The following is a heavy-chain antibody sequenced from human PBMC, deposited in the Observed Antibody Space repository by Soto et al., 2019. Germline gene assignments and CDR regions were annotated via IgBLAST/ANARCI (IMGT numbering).Heavy chain of an antibody. V-gene: IGHV2-5*02. CDR2: IYWDDDK. CDR1: GFSLSTSGVG. CDR3: AHRAVAGRKYNWFDP. Sequence: QITLKESGPTLVKPTQTLTLTCTFSGFSLSTSGVGVGWIRQPPGKALEWLALIYWDDDKRYSPSLKSRLTTTKDTSKIQMVLTMTNMDPVDTATYYCAHRAVAGRKYNWFDPWGQGTLVTVSS. J-gene: IGHJ5*02.